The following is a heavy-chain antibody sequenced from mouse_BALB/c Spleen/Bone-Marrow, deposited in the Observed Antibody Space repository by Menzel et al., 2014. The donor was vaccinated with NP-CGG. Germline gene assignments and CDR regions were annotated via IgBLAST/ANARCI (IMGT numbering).Heavy chain of an antibody. V-gene: IGHV7-3*02. CDR1: GFTFTAYY. CDR3: ARDMGGLLFDT. J-gene: IGHJ2*01. Sequence: EVKLVESGGGLVQPGGSLRLSCATSGFTFTAYYMNWVRQPPGKALEWLAFIRNKAYGYTTEYSASVKGRFTISRDNSQNILYLQMNTLRAEDSATYYCARDMGGLLFDTWGQGTTLSGSS. CDR2: IRNKAYGYTT. D-gene: IGHD1-1*01.